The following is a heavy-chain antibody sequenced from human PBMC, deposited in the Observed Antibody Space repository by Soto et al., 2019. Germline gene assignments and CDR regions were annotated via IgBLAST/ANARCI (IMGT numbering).Heavy chain of an antibody. CDR1: GFSFSTHT. Sequence: EVQLLESGGGLVQPGGSLRLSCAASGFSFSTHTLSWVRQAPGKGLVWLSSIGATGDGTYYADSVKGRFTISRDNSEDTVSLQLNSLRFDDTAVYYCAILRGLRKFWGQGTLVNVSS. CDR2: IGATGDGT. V-gene: IGHV3-23*01. CDR3: AILRGLRKF. J-gene: IGHJ4*02. D-gene: IGHD3-16*01.